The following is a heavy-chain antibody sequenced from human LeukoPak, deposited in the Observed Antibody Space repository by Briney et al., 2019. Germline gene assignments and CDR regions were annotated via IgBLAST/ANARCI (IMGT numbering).Heavy chain of an antibody. V-gene: IGHV4-61*01. CDR2: IYYSGST. J-gene: IGHJ4*02. Sequence: SETLSLTCTVSGGSVSSGSYYWSCIRQPPGKGLEWIGYIYYSGSTNYNPSLKSRVTISVDTSKNQFSLKLSSVTAADTAVYYCARGQWSLYYFDYWGQGTLVTVSS. CDR1: GGSVSSGSYY. D-gene: IGHD6-19*01. CDR3: ARGQWSLYYFDY.